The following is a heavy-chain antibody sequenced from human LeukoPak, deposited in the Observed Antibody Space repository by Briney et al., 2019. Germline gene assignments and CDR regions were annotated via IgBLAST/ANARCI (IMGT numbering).Heavy chain of an antibody. CDR3: AKSDCGTIGCKLLNY. CDR2: IYYGGSNN. Sequence: GGSLRLSCAASGFIFSNYGMHWVRQAPGKGLEWVAVIYYGGSNNYYADSVKGRFTISRDNSKSTLYLQMNSLRPEDTAVYYCAKSDCGTIGCKLLNYWGQRTLVTVSS. CDR1: GFIFSNYG. V-gene: IGHV3-30*18. D-gene: IGHD2-21*01. J-gene: IGHJ4*02.